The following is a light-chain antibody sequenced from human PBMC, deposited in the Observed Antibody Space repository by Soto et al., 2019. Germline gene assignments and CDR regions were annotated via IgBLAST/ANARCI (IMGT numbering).Light chain of an antibody. Sequence: QLTQSPSFMSASVGDRVTITCRASQAIDTYLAWYQQKPGKAPKLLIYAASLLQSGVPSRFSGSGSGTEFTLTINSLQPEDFASYYCQQLNSFPFIFGQGTRLEIK. CDR2: AAS. CDR3: QQLNSFPFI. CDR1: QAIDTY. V-gene: IGKV1-9*01. J-gene: IGKJ5*01.